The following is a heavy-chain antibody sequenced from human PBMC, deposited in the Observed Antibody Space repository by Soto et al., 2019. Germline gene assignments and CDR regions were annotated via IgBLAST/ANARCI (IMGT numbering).Heavy chain of an antibody. CDR2: IIPIFGTA. CDR3: ARDGGVYDYSPFDY. CDR1: GGTFSSYA. J-gene: IGHJ4*02. Sequence: QVQLVQSGAEVKKPGSSVKVSCKASGGTFSSYAISWVRQAPGQGLEWMGGIIPIFGTANYAQKFQGRVTITADSSTSTAYMERSSLRSEDTAVYYCARDGGVYDYSPFDYWGQGTLVTVSS. V-gene: IGHV1-69*12. D-gene: IGHD4-4*01.